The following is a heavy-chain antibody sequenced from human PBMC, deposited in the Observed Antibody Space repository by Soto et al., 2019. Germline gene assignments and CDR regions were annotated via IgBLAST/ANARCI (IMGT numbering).Heavy chain of an antibody. CDR2: IWYDGSNK. CDR3: ARDTSRYCSGGGCSPGHY. J-gene: IGHJ4*02. V-gene: IGHV3-33*01. Sequence: QVQLVESGGGVVQPGRSLRLSCAASGFTFSSYGMHWVRQAPGKGLEWVAVIWYDGSNKYYADSVKGRFTISRDNSKNTLYLQMNSLRAEDTAVYYCARDTSRYCSGGGCSPGHYWGQGTLVTVSS. D-gene: IGHD2-15*01. CDR1: GFTFSSYG.